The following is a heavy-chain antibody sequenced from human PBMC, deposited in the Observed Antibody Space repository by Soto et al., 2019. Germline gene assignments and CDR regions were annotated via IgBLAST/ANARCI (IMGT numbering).Heavy chain of an antibody. CDR3: ARRGYSYGPPGFYGMDV. J-gene: IGHJ6*02. V-gene: IGHV1-69*13. Sequence: ASVKVSCKASGGTFSSYAISWVRQAPGQGLEWMGGIIPIFGTANYAQKFQGRVTITADESTSTAYMELSSLRSEDTAVYYCARRGYSYGPPGFYGMDVWGQGTTVTVSS. D-gene: IGHD5-18*01. CDR2: IIPIFGTA. CDR1: GGTFSSYA.